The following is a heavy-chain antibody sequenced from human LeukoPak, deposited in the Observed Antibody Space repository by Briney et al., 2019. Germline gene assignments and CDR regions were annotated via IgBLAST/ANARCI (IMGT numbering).Heavy chain of an antibody. V-gene: IGHV4-34*01. Sequence: SETLSLTCAVYGGSFSGYYWSWIRQSPGKGLEWIGEINHSGSTNYNPSLKSRVTISVDTSKNQFSLKLSSVTAADTAVYYCARGLGGAPTTVLSWGQGTLVTVSS. CDR3: ARGLGGAPTTVLS. CDR1: GGSFSGYY. CDR2: INHSGST. J-gene: IGHJ5*02. D-gene: IGHD4-17*01.